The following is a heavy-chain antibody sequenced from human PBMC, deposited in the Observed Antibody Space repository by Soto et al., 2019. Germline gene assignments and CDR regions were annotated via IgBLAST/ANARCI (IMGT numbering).Heavy chain of an antibody. J-gene: IGHJ5*02. CDR2: ISSNGGST. V-gene: IGHV3-64*01. CDR3: ARDYCSGGSCYSWWFDP. CDR1: GFTFSSYA. D-gene: IGHD2-15*01. Sequence: EVQLVESGGGLVQPGGSLRLSCAASGFTFSSYAMHWVRQAPGKGLEYVSAISSNGGSTYYANSVKGRFTISRDNSNNTLYLQMGSLRDEDMAVYYCARDYCSGGSCYSWWFDPWGQGTLVTVSS.